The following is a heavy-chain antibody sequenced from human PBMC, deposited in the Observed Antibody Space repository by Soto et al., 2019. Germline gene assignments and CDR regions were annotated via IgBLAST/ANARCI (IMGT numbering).Heavy chain of an antibody. V-gene: IGHV1-69*13. D-gene: IGHD2-21*02. CDR1: GGTFSSYA. J-gene: IGHJ6*02. CDR3: ASTCGGDCYPSPLNYYYYGMDV. Sequence: GASVKVSCKAPGGTFSSYAISWVRQAPGQGLEWMGGIIPIFGTANYAQKFQGRVTITADESTSTAYMELSSLRSEDTAVYYCASTCGGDCYPSPLNYYYYGMDVWGQGTTVTVSS. CDR2: IIPIFGTA.